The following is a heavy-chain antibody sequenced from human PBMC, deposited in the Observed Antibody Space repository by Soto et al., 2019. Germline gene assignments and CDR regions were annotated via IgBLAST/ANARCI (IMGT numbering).Heavy chain of an antibody. J-gene: IGHJ4*02. CDR1: GFTFSSYA. Sequence: GGSLRLSCAASGFTFSSYALSWVRQAPGKGLEWVSTISGSGGSTYYADSVKGRFTISRDNSKNTLYLQMNSLRAEDTAVYYCAEEGKDYGRYWGQGTLVTVSS. CDR3: AEEGKDYGRY. D-gene: IGHD4-17*01. V-gene: IGHV3-23*01. CDR2: ISGSGGST.